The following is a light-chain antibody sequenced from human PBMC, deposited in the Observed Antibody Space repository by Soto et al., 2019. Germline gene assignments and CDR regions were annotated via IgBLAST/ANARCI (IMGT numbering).Light chain of an antibody. CDR3: QQYNNWPSWT. CDR2: GAS. Sequence: EIVMTQSPATLSVSQGERATLSCRASQSVSSNLARYQQKPGQAPRLLIYGASTRATGIPARFSGSGSGTEFTLTISSLQSEDFAVYYCQQYNNWPSWTFGQGTKVDIK. J-gene: IGKJ1*01. V-gene: IGKV3-15*01. CDR1: QSVSSN.